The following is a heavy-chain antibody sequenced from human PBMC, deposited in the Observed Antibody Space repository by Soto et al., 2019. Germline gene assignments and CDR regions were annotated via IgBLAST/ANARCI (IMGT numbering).Heavy chain of an antibody. Sequence: EVQLLESGGGLVQPGGSLRLSCAASGFTFSSYAMSWVRQAPGKGLEWVSAISGSGGSTYYADSVKGRFTISRDNFKNTLYLQMNSLRAEDTAVYYCAKAFLGSGSRETPLDYWGQGTLVTVSS. CDR1: GFTFSSYA. J-gene: IGHJ4*02. CDR3: AKAFLGSGSRETPLDY. D-gene: IGHD1-26*01. CDR2: ISGSGGST. V-gene: IGHV3-23*01.